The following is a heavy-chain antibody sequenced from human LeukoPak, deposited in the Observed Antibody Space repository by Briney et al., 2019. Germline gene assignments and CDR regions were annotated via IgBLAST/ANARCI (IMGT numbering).Heavy chain of an antibody. D-gene: IGHD4-11*01. CDR2: TYYRSSWSN. Sequence: SQTLSLTCDISGDSVSSTDATWNWVRQSPSRGLEWLGRTYYRSSWSNDYAPSVRSRITMNSDTAKNQFSLQLNSVTPEDTAVYYCARAAYRALYIWGKGTMVTVSS. CDR3: ARAAYRALYI. V-gene: IGHV6-1*01. CDR1: GDSVSSTDAT. J-gene: IGHJ3*02.